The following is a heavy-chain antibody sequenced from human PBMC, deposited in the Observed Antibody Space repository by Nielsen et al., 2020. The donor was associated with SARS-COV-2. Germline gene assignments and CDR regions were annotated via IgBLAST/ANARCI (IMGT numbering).Heavy chain of an antibody. Sequence: SETLSLTCTVSGGSISSGGYYWSWIRQHPGKGLEWIGYIYYSGSTYYNPSLKSRVTISVDTSKNQFSLKLSSVTAADTALYYCAREEFSSSYIDQWGQGTLVTVSS. CDR1: GGSISSGGYY. D-gene: IGHD6-6*01. J-gene: IGHJ4*02. CDR2: IYYSGST. CDR3: AREEFSSSYIDQ. V-gene: IGHV4-31*03.